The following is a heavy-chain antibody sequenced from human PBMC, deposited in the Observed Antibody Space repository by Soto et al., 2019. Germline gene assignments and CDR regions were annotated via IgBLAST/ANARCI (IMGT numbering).Heavy chain of an antibody. CDR1: GYTFTRYG. CDR2: ISGYNGNT. J-gene: IGHJ4*02. D-gene: IGHD2-8*01. CDR3: ARGSAYSTPWSFDS. V-gene: IGHV1-18*01. Sequence: QVQLLQSGAEVKKPGASVRVSCKTSGYTFTRYGVSWVRQAPGQGLEWRGWISGYNGNTKEAHKFEGRVILTTDTAANTAHMELRSLTSNDTAVYYCARGSAYSTPWSFDSWGQGTLVTVSS.